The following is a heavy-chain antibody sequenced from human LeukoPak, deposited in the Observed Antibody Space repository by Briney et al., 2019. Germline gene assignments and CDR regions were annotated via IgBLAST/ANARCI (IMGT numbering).Heavy chain of an antibody. CDR3: ARALQGELDY. CDR1: GGSISSSNW. J-gene: IGHJ4*02. D-gene: IGHD2-21*01. V-gene: IGHV4-4*02. CDR2: IYHSGST. Sequence: SETLSLTCAVSGGSISSSNWWSWVRQPPGKGLEWIGEIYHSGSTNYNPSLKSRVTISVDKPKNQFSLKLSSVTAADTAVYYCARALQGELDYWGQGTLVTVSS.